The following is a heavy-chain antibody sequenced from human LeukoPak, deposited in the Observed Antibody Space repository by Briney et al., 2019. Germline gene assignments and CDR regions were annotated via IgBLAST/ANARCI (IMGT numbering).Heavy chain of an antibody. V-gene: IGHV3-21*01. J-gene: IGHJ4*02. D-gene: IGHD1-14*01. CDR2: ISSSSSYI. CDR1: GFTVRSNY. CDR3: ARDLAAGRGYFDY. Sequence: PGGSLRPSCAASGFTVRSNYMTWVRQAPGKGLEWVSSISSSSSYIYYADSVKGRFTISRDNAKNSLYLQMNRLRAEDTAVYYCARDLAAGRGYFDYWGQGTLVTVSS.